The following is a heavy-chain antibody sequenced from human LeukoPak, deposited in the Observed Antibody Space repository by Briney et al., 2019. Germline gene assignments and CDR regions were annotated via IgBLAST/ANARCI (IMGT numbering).Heavy chain of an antibody. CDR1: GASFNTGDYY. CDR2: IYNSGST. CDR3: ARGAPLDS. Sequence: SQTLSLTCIVSGASFNTGDYYWNWIRQHPGKGLEWIGYIYNSGSTYYNPSLKSRVTISVDTSKNHFSLRLTSVTAADSAVYYCARGAPLDSWGQGTLVTVSS. V-gene: IGHV4-31*03. J-gene: IGHJ4*02.